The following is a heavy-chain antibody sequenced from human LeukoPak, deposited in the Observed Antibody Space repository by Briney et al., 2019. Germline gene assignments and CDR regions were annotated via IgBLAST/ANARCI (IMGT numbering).Heavy chain of an antibody. CDR2: IIPIYDPV. CDR3: AREPLGCGGDCHFDY. D-gene: IGHD2-21*02. Sequence: SVKVSCKASGGTLSSYAFSWMRQAPGQGLEWMGRIIPIYDPVDYAQRFQGRVTITADESTNTVYMGLNSLTFEDTAVYYCAREPLGCGGDCHFDYWGQGTLVTVSS. V-gene: IGHV1-69*15. CDR1: GGTLSSYA. J-gene: IGHJ4*02.